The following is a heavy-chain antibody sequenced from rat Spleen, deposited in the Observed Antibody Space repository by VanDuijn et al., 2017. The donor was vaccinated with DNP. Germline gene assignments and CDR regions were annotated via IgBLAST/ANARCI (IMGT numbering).Heavy chain of an antibody. J-gene: IGHJ2*01. CDR1: GYSITSNY. Sequence: EVQLQESGPGLVKPSQSLSLTCSVTGYSITSNYWAWIRKFPGNKMEWMGYISYSGSTGYNPSLKSRISITRDTSKNQFFLQLNSVSPEDTATYYCARYRITTRDYFDYWGQGVMVTVSS. CDR2: ISYSGST. D-gene: IGHD1-10*01. V-gene: IGHV3-1*01. CDR3: ARYRITTRDYFDY.